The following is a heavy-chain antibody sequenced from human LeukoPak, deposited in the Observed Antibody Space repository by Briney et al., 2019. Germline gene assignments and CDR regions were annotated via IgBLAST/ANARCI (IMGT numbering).Heavy chain of an antibody. CDR2: VNPDNGGT. J-gene: IGHJ3*02. CDR3: ARGPATAAFDI. Sequence: ASVKVSCKASGYTFIDYYMHWFRQAPGQGLEWMGWVNPDNGGTDSAQKFRGRVTMTSGTSISTAYMELSGLTSDDTAVYYCARGPATAAFDIWGQGTMVTVSS. V-gene: IGHV1-2*02. D-gene: IGHD2-15*01. CDR1: GYTFIDYY.